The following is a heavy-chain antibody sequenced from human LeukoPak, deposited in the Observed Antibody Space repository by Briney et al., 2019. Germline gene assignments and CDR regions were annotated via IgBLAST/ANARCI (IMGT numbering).Heavy chain of an antibody. CDR3: AKERRKLRS. D-gene: IGHD3-3*01. Sequence: PGGSLRLSCAASGFTFSTYAMTWVRQAPGKGLEWVSANSGSANNTYYADSVKRRFTVSRDNSKNTFYLQMNRLRAGDTAVYYCAKERRKLRSWGQGTLVTVSS. V-gene: IGHV3-23*01. CDR2: NSGSANNT. J-gene: IGHJ4*02. CDR1: GFTFSTYA.